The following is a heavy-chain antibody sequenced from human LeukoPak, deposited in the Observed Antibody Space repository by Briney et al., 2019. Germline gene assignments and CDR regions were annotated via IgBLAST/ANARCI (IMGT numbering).Heavy chain of an antibody. CDR1: GFTFSSYS. Sequence: GGSLRLSCAVSGFTFSSYSMNWVRQAPGKGLEWVSSISSSSSYIYYADSVKGRFTISRDNAKNSLYLQMNSLRAEDTAVYYCASGPDPLYVSGSYLIEYYFDYWGQGTLVTVSS. D-gene: IGHD3-16*02. CDR2: ISSSSSYI. CDR3: ASGPDPLYVSGSYLIEYYFDY. V-gene: IGHV3-21*01. J-gene: IGHJ4*02.